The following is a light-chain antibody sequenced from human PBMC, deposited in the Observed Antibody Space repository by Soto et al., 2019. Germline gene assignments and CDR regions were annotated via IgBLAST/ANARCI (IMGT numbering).Light chain of an antibody. J-gene: IGKJ1*01. Sequence: EIVLTQSPGTLSLSPGERATLSCRASQSVSSNSLAWYQQKPGQAPRLLIYGASSRASGIPDRFSGSGSGTDFTLTISRLEPEDFAVYYSQQYGSLVWTFGQGTKVEIK. V-gene: IGKV3-20*01. CDR2: GAS. CDR1: QSVSSNS. CDR3: QQYGSLVWT.